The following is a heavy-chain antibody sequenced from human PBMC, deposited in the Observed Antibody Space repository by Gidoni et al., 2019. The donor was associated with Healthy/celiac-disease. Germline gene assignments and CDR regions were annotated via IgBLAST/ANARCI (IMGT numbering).Heavy chain of an antibody. V-gene: IGHV1-69*06. CDR2: IIPIFGTA. CDR1: GGTFSSYA. D-gene: IGHD1-7*01. J-gene: IGHJ6*02. CDR3: ARFNLELPNYYYYGMGV. Sequence: QVQLVQSGAEVKKPGSSVKVSCKASGGTFSSYAISWVRQAPGQGVEWMGGIIPIFGTANYAQKFQGRVTITADKSTSTAYMELSSLRSEDTAVYYCARFNLELPNYYYYGMGVWGQGTTVTVSS.